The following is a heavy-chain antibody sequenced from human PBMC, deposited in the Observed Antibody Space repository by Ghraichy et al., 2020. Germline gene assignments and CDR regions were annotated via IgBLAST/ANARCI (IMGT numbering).Heavy chain of an antibody. Sequence: SETLSLTCTVSGGSISGHYWSWIRQPPGKRLEWIGYVYSSGTTNSNPSLKSRVTMSLDTSENQFCLKVNSVIAADTAVYYCARSARGSGDYDSWGRGTLVTVSS. CDR1: GGSISGHY. CDR3: ARSARGSGDYDS. CDR2: VYSSGTT. J-gene: IGHJ4*02. D-gene: IGHD3-22*01. V-gene: IGHV4-59*11.